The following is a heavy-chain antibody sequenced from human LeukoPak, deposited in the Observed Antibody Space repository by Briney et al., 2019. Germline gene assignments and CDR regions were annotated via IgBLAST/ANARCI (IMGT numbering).Heavy chain of an antibody. D-gene: IGHD5-18*01. CDR3: AREPRGYSYGNWFDP. Sequence: SETLSLTCTVSGGSISSSSYYWGWIRQPPGKGLEWIGSIYYSGSTYYNPSLKSRVTISVNTSKNQFSLKLSSVTAADTAVYYCAREPRGYSYGNWFDPWGQGTLVTVSS. V-gene: IGHV4-39*02. J-gene: IGHJ5*02. CDR1: GGSISSSSYY. CDR2: IYYSGST.